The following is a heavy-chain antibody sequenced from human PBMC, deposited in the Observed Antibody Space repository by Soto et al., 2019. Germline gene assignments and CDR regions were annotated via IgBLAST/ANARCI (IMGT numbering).Heavy chain of an antibody. CDR1: GYTFTSYG. V-gene: IGHV1-18*01. D-gene: IGHD4-17*01. CDR3: ARERAPNYGAPGYGYYYGMDV. Sequence: ASVKVSCKASGYTFTSYGISWVRQAPGQGLEWMGWISAYNGNTNYAQKLQGRVTMTTDTSTSTVYMELSSLGSEDTAVYYCARERAPNYGAPGYGYYYGMDVWGQGTTVTVSS. CDR2: ISAYNGNT. J-gene: IGHJ6*02.